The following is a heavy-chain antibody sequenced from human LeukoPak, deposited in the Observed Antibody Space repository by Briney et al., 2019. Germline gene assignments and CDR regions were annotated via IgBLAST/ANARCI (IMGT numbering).Heavy chain of an antibody. Sequence: QPGGSLRLSGAASGFTFSNFEMNWVRQAPGKGLEWVSYISSSGSTIYYADSVKGRFTTSRDNAKNSLYLQMHSLRAEDTAVYYCSAVVPTAIGSSFDYWGQGTLVTVSS. V-gene: IGHV3-48*03. CDR2: ISSSGSTI. CDR3: SAVVPTAIGSSFDY. D-gene: IGHD2-2*02. J-gene: IGHJ4*02. CDR1: GFTFSNFE.